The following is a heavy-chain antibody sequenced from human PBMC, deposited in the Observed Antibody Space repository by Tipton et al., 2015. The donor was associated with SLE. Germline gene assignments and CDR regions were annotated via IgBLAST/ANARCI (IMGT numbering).Heavy chain of an antibody. CDR1: GGSISSYY. CDR2: IYYSGST. J-gene: IGHJ5*02. D-gene: IGHD6-13*01. CDR3: AISAGRWFDP. Sequence: LRLSCTVSGGSISSYYWSWIRQPPGKGLEWIGYIYYSGSTNYNPSLKSRVTISVDTSKNQFSLKLSSVTAADTAVYYCAISAGRWFDPWGQGTLVTASS. V-gene: IGHV4-59*08.